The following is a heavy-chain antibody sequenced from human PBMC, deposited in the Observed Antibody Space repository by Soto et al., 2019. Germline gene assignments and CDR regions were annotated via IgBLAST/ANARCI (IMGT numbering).Heavy chain of an antibody. CDR3: ARGGGYFTPTSCAIDS. V-gene: IGHV3-23*01. CDR2: VSLTGDRT. CDR1: RFSFSSYE. D-gene: IGHD2-8*01. J-gene: IGHJ4*02. Sequence: EVQLLESGGGLIQPGGSLRLSCVASRFSFSSYEMSWVRQATGKGLEWVSRVSLTGDRTNYAESVKGRITVSRDNLKNTLYLEKHSLRPEDTAIYYCARGGGYFTPTSCAIDSWGRGTPVTVSS.